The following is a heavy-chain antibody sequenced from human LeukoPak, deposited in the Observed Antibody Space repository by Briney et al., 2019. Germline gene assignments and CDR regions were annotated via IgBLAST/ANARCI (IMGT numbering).Heavy chain of an antibody. CDR3: ARGFVLGAAKNYFDY. V-gene: IGHV3-30-3*01. D-gene: IGHD2-21*02. Sequence: AGGSLRLSCAASGFTFTNYALHWVRQAPGKGLEWVAVIPYDGTNKYYADSVKGRFTISRDNSKNTLSLQMNSLRAEDTALYYCARGFVLGAAKNYFDYWGQGALVTVSS. CDR2: IPYDGTNK. CDR1: GFTFTNYA. J-gene: IGHJ4*02.